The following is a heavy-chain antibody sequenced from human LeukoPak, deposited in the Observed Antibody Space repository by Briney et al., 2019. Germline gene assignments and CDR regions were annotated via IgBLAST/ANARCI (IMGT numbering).Heavy chain of an antibody. J-gene: IGHJ4*02. Sequence: ASVKVSCKASGGTFSSYAISWVRQAPGQGLEWMGGIIPIFGTANYAQKFQGRVTITADESTSTAYMELSSLRSEDTAVYYCARGWGSGSYFPLDYWGQGTLVTVSS. D-gene: IGHD1-26*01. CDR1: GGTFSSYA. V-gene: IGHV1-69*13. CDR2: IIPIFGTA. CDR3: ARGWGSGSYFPLDY.